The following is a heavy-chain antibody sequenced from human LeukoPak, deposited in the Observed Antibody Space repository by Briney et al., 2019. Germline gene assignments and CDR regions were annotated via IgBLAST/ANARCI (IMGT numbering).Heavy chain of an antibody. CDR3: AREYSSSWYVWFDP. V-gene: IGHV4-34*01. CDR1: GGSFSGYY. Sequence: PSETLSLTCAVYGGSFSGYYWSWIRQPPGKGLEWIGEINHSGSTNYNPSLKSRVTISVDTSKNQFSPKLSSVTAADTAVYYCAREYSSSWYVWFDPWGQGTLVTVSS. J-gene: IGHJ5*02. D-gene: IGHD6-13*01. CDR2: INHSGST.